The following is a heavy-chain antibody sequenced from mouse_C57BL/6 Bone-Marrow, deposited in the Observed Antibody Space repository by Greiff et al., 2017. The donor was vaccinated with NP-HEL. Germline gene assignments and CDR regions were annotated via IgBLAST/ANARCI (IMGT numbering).Heavy chain of an antibody. J-gene: IGHJ4*01. CDR2: IYPGSGST. CDR3: ARDSSGYVGYAMDY. D-gene: IGHD3-2*02. CDR1: GYTFTSYW. Sequence: QVQLQQPGAELVKPGASVKMSCKASGYTFTSYWITWVKQRPGQGLEWIGDIYPGSGSTNYKEKFKSKATLNVDTSSSTAYMQLSSLTSEDSAVYYCARDSSGYVGYAMDYWGQGTSVTVSS. V-gene: IGHV1-55*01.